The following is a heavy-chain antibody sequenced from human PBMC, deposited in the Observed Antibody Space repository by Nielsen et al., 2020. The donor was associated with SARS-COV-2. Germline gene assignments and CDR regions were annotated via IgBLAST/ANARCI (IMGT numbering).Heavy chain of an antibody. D-gene: IGHD2-8*01. CDR2: INTYNGDT. V-gene: IGHV1-18*01. CDR3: ARARGNVILLVSGTLDF. Sequence: ASVKVSCKASGYTFTSYGISWLRQAPGHAPEWMGWINTYNGDTHYAQNFQGRVTMTADTSTSTSYMELRSLRSDDTAMYFCARARGNVILLVSGTLDFWGQGTLVTVSS. CDR1: GYTFTSYG. J-gene: IGHJ4*02.